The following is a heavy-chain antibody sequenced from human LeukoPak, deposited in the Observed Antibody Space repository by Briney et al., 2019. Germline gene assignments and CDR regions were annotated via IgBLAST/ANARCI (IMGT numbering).Heavy chain of an antibody. V-gene: IGHV4-59*08. J-gene: IGHJ4*02. D-gene: IGHD3-10*01. CDR3: ARHKPTGSYPLEL. CDR2: IYFSGRT. Sequence: TSETLSLTCTVSGGSISSYYWSWLRQSPGKGLEWIGHIYFSGRTTYNPSLGSRLTISADTSTSQLSLKLSSVTAADAAVYYCARHKPTGSYPLELWGQGTLVTVSS. CDR1: GGSISSYY.